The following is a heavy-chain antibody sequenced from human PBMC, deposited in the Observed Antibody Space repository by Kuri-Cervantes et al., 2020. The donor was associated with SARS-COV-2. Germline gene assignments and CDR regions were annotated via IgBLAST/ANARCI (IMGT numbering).Heavy chain of an antibody. V-gene: IGHV4-39*01. CDR1: GDSISSNGYY. J-gene: IGHJ4*02. D-gene: IGHD1-7*01. CDR2: IYYSGGT. Sequence: SETLSLTCTVSGDSISSNGYYWGWIRQPPGTGLEYIGSIYYSGGTHYNPSLKSRVTTSVDTSNNQFSLKLSSVTAADTAVYYCARRHFEGSITGTTRGTFDYWGQGTLVTVSS. CDR3: ARRHFEGSITGTTRGTFDY.